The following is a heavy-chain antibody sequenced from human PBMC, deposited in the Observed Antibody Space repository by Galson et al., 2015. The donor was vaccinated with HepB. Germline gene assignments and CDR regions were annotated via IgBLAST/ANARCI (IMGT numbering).Heavy chain of an antibody. CDR3: AKNFGESGSSSFDY. V-gene: IGHV3-33*06. Sequence: SLRLSCAASGFTFSSYDMHWVRQAPGKGLEWVAVIWHGGRNKYHADSVKGRFTISRDNSKNTLYLQMNSLRADDTAVYYCAKNFGESGSSSFDYWGQGTLVTVSS. CDR1: GFTFSSYD. J-gene: IGHJ4*02. CDR2: IWHGGRNK. D-gene: IGHD6-6*01.